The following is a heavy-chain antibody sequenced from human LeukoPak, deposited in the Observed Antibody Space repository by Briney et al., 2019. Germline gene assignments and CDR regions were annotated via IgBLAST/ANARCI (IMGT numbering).Heavy chain of an antibody. V-gene: IGHV3-11*04. D-gene: IGHD2-15*01. Sequence: PGGSLRLSCAASGFTFSDYYMNWVRQAPGKGLEWVSYISSGGSTIYYADSVKGRFTISRDNAKNSLYLQMNSLRAEDTAVYYCARGASLGYCSGGSCLLTFDIWGQGTMVTVSS. CDR1: GFTFSDYY. CDR2: ISSGGSTI. J-gene: IGHJ3*02. CDR3: ARGASLGYCSGGSCLLTFDI.